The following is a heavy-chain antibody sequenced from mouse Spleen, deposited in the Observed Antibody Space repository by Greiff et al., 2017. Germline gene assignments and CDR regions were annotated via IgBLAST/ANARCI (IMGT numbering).Heavy chain of an antibody. CDR1: GYAFTNYL. V-gene: IGHV1-54*01. J-gene: IGHJ2*01. CDR2: INPGSGGT. D-gene: IGHD2-13*01. CDR3: ARGDHYFDY. Sequence: VKVVESGAELVRPGTSVKVSCKASGYAFTNYLIEWVKQRPGQGLEWIGVINPGSGGTNYNEKFKGKATLTADKSSSTAYMQLSSLTSEDSAVYFCARGDHYFDYWGQGTTLTVSS.